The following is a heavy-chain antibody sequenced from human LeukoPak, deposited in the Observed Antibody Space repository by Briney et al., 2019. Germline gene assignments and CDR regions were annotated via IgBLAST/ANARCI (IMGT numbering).Heavy chain of an antibody. CDR2: IYYSGST. V-gene: IGHV4-59*12. CDR3: ARVNRGYSYGFQH. Sequence: SETLSLTCAVSGGSISSYYWSWIRQPPGKGLEWIGYIYYSGSTNYNPSLKSRVTISVDTSKNQFSLKLSSVTAADTAVYYCARVNRGYSYGFQHWGQGTLVTVSS. CDR1: GGSISSYY. J-gene: IGHJ1*01. D-gene: IGHD5-18*01.